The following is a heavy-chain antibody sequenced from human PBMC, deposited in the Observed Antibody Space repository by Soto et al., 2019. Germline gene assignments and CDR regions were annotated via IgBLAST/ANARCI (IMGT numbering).Heavy chain of an antibody. Sequence: GGSLRLSCAASGFTFSSYAMSWVRQAPGKGLEWVSAISGSGGSTYYADSVKGRFTISRDNSKNTLYLQMNSLRAEDTAVYYCAKDRRGNTAMAEGIFDYWGQGTLVTVSS. D-gene: IGHD5-18*01. V-gene: IGHV3-23*01. CDR3: AKDRRGNTAMAEGIFDY. CDR2: ISGSGGST. CDR1: GFTFSSYA. J-gene: IGHJ4*02.